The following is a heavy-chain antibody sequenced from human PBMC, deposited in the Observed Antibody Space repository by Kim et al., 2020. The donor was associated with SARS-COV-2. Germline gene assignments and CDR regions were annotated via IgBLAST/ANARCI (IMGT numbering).Heavy chain of an antibody. CDR2: ISSSGSTI. D-gene: IGHD6-6*01. V-gene: IGHV3-48*03. Sequence: GGSLRLSCAASGFTFSSYEMNWVRQAPGKGLEWVSYISSSGSTIYYADSVKGRFTISRDNAKNSLYLQMHSLRAEDTAVYYCARDRGSSSYFDYWGQGTLVTVSS. CDR1: GFTFSSYE. CDR3: ARDRGSSSYFDY. J-gene: IGHJ4*02.